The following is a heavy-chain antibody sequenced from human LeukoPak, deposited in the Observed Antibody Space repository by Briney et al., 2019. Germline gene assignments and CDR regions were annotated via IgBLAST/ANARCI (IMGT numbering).Heavy chain of an antibody. V-gene: IGHV3-48*03. J-gene: IGHJ4*02. D-gene: IGHD3-10*01. Sequence: PGGSLRLSCAASGFTFSSYEMNWVRQAPGKGLEWVSYISSSGRTIKYADSVKGRFTISRDNAKNSLYLQMNSLRAEDTAVYYCASILLWFVYDYWGQGTLVTVSS. CDR2: ISSSGRTI. CDR1: GFTFSSYE. CDR3: ASILLWFVYDY.